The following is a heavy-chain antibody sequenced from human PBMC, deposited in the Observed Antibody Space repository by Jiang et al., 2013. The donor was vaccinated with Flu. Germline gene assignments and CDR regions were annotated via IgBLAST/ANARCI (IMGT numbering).Heavy chain of an antibody. D-gene: IGHD3-22*01. CDR2: ISYDGSNK. Sequence: RLSCAASGFTFSSYAMHWVRQAPGKGLEWVAVISYDGSNKYYADSVKGRFTISRDNSKNTLYLQMNSLRAEDTAVYYCASWVITPLTYYYYGMDVWGQGTTVTVSS. J-gene: IGHJ6*02. CDR3: ASWVITPLTYYYYGMDV. CDR1: GFTFSSYA. V-gene: IGHV3-30-3*01.